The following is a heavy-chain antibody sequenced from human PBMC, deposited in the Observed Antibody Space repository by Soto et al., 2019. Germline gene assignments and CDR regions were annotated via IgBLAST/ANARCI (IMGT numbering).Heavy chain of an antibody. J-gene: IGHJ6*02. CDR1: GYSFTSYL. V-gene: IGHV5-51*01. Sequence: PEESLKISCKGYGYSFTSYLIGWVRQMPGKGLEWMGIIYPGDSDTRYSPSFQGQVTISADKSISTAYLQWSSLKASDTAMYYCARVATVDTAMVFYYYYGMDVWGQGTTVTVSS. CDR2: IYPGDSDT. CDR3: ARVATVDTAMVFYYYYGMDV. D-gene: IGHD5-18*01.